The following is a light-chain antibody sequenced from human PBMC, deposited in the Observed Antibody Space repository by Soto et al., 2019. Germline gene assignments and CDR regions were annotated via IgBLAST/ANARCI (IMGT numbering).Light chain of an antibody. CDR2: GAS. CDR3: QQYDSSPWT. J-gene: IGKJ1*01. Sequence: EIVLTQSPGTLSLSPGERATLSCRASQSVSSSFLAWYQQKPGQAPRLLIYGASSRATGIPDRFSGSGSGTDFTLTISRLEPEEVAVYYCQQYDSSPWTFGQGTKVEMK. CDR1: QSVSSSF. V-gene: IGKV3-20*01.